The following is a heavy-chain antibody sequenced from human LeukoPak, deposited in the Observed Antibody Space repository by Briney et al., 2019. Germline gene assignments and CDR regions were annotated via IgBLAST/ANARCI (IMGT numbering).Heavy chain of an antibody. CDR3: ARARWRFTMIGPHDAFDI. Sequence: PGRSLRLSCAASGFTFSSYGMHWVRQAPGKGLEWVAVIWYDGSNKYYADSVKGRFTISRDNSKNTLYLQMNSLRAEDTAVYYCARARWRFTMIGPHDAFDIWGQGTMVTVSS. CDR1: GFTFSSYG. V-gene: IGHV3-33*01. CDR2: IWYDGSNK. J-gene: IGHJ3*02. D-gene: IGHD3-22*01.